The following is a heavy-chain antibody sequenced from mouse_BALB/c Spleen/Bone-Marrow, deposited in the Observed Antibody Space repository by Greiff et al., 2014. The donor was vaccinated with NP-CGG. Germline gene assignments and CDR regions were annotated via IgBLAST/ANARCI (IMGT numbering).Heavy chain of an antibody. J-gene: IGHJ3*01. D-gene: IGHD2-1*01. CDR3: AREFYGKFAY. CDR1: GYSFTGYY. V-gene: IGHV1S30*01. Sequence: EVQLLQSGAELVKPGPSVKISCKASGYSFTGYYMHWVKQSPGKGLEWIGEIYPSNGGTNYNQKFKAKATLTVDTSSSTAFMQRHRLESDAAYVYYRAREFYGKFAYWGQGTLVTVSA. CDR2: IYPSNGGT.